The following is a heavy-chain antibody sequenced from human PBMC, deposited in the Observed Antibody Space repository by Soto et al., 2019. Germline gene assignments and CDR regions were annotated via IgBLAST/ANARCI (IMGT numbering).Heavy chain of an antibody. CDR1: GYTFTSYD. CDR2: MNPNSGNT. CDR3: ARGREFSHYDFWSGYLYPMDV. V-gene: IGHV1-8*01. J-gene: IGHJ6*03. Sequence: ASVTVSCKASGYTFTSYDINWVRQATGQGLEWMGWMNPNSGNTGYAQKFQGRVTMTRNTSISTAYMELSSLRSEDTAVYYCARGREFSHYDFWSGYLYPMDVWGKGTTVTVSS. D-gene: IGHD3-3*01.